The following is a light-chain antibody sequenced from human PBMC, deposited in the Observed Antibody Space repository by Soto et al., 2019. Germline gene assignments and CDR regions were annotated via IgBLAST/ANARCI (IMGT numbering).Light chain of an antibody. CDR3: SSYAGSNNPYV. CDR2: EVT. CDR1: SGDIGGYDY. Sequence: HSVLTQPPSASGSPGQSVTISCTGTSGDIGGYDYVSWYQQHPGKAPKLMIYEVTKRPLGVPDRFSGSKSGNTASLTVSGLQAEDEADYYCSSYAGSNNPYVFGTGTRSQS. J-gene: IGLJ1*01. V-gene: IGLV2-8*01.